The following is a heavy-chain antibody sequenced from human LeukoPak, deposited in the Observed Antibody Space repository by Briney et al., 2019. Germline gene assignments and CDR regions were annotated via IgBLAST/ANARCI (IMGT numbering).Heavy chain of an antibody. CDR3: ARATRDDIDY. CDR2: IYYSGST. V-gene: IGHV4-59*11. D-gene: IGHD5-24*01. Sequence: PSETLSLTCTVSGGSISSHYWSWIRQPPGKGLEWIGYIYYSGSTNYNPSLKSRVSISAGTTKNQFSLKLSSGTAADTAADYCARATRDDIDYWGQGTLVTVSS. CDR1: GGSISSHY. J-gene: IGHJ4*02.